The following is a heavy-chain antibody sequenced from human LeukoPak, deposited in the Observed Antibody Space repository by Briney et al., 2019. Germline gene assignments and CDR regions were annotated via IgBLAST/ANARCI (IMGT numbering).Heavy chain of an antibody. CDR1: GGTFSSYA. CDR2: IIPIFGTA. CDR3: ARRIGDYYGSGTPHNWLDP. D-gene: IGHD3-10*01. Sequence: ASVKVSCKASGGTFSSYAISWVRQAPGQGLEWMGGIIPIFGTANYAQKFQGRVTITTDESTSTAYMELSSLRSEDTAVYYCARRIGDYYGSGTPHNWLDPWGQGTLVTVSS. J-gene: IGHJ5*02. V-gene: IGHV1-69*05.